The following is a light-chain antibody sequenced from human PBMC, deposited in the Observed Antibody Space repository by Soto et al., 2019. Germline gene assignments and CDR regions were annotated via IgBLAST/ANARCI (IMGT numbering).Light chain of an antibody. V-gene: IGLV2-11*01. J-gene: IGLJ2*01. CDR2: DVS. CDR1: SSDVGGYNY. Sequence: HSVLTQPRSVSGSPGQSVTISCTGTSSDVGGYNYVSWYQQHPGKAPKGMIYDVSERPSGVPDRFSGSKSGNTASLTISGLQAEDEADYYCCSNAGSYEVFGGGTKVTVL. CDR3: CSNAGSYEV.